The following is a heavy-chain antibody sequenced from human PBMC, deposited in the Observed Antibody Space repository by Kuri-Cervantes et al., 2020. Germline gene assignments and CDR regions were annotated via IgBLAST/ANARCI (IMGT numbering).Heavy chain of an antibody. CDR2: IYYSGST. Sequence: SETLSLTCIDSGGSISSNGYYWGWIRQPPGKALEWIGSIYYSGSTYYNPSLKSRVTISADTSKNQFSLRLNSVTAADTAMYYCTRHADAGSRERAFDYWGQGTLVTVSS. J-gene: IGHJ4*02. D-gene: IGHD2-15*01. CDR3: TRHADAGSRERAFDY. V-gene: IGHV4-39*01. CDR1: GGSISSNGYY.